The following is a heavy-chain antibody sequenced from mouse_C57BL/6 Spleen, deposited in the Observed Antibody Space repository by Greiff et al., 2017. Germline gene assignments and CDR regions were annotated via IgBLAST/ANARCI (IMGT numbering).Heavy chain of an antibody. Sequence: QVQLKESGAELARPGASVKLSCKASGYTFTSYGISWVKQRTGQGLEWIGEIYPRSGNTSYNEKFKGKATLTADKSSSTAYMELRSLTSEDSAVYFCARSDSNYSGAMDYWGQGTSVTVSS. CDR2: IYPRSGNT. CDR3: ARSDSNYSGAMDY. V-gene: IGHV1-81*01. D-gene: IGHD2-5*01. CDR1: GYTFTSYG. J-gene: IGHJ4*01.